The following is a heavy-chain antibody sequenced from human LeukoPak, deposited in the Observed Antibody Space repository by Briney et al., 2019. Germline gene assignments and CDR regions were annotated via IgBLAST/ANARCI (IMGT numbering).Heavy chain of an antibody. J-gene: IGHJ4*02. CDR2: IWYDGSNK. Sequence: GGSLRLSCAXSXFTFSSYGMHWVRQAPGKGLEWVAVIWYDGSNKYYAASVKGRFTISRDNSKNPPYLQMNSLRAEDTAVYYCAREGTAAAGKRRSSQFDYWGQGTLVTVSS. D-gene: IGHD6-13*01. V-gene: IGHV3-33*01. CDR1: XFTFSSYG. CDR3: AREGTAAAGKRRSSQFDY.